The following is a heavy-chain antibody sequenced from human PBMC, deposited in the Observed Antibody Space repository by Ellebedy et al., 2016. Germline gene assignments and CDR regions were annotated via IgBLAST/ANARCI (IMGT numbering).Heavy chain of an antibody. D-gene: IGHD1-26*01. CDR3: ARYSPVRGDFDY. CDR1: GGPLSSGTSY. J-gene: IGHJ4*02. V-gene: IGHV4-61*01. CDR2: IFHSGST. Sequence: GSLRLXCTISGGPLSSGTSYWSWIRQPPGKGLEWIGYIFHSGSTNYNPSLKSRVTISVDTSKNEFSLNLSSVTAADTAVYYCARYSPVRGDFDYWGQGTLVSVSS.